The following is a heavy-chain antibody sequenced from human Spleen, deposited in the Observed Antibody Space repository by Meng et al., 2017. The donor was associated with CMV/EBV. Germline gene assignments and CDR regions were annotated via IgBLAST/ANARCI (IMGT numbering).Heavy chain of an antibody. CDR1: GYTFSGYF. CDR3: AKEKDDGRRGRYLDY. J-gene: IGHJ4*02. Sequence: ASVKVSCKTSGYTFSGYFIHWMRQAPGQGLEWMGWINPNSGATNYAQRFQGRVTMTRDTSITTAYMKLSSLRYDDTAVYYCAKEKDDGRRGRYLDYWGQGTLVTVSS. V-gene: IGHV1-2*02. D-gene: IGHD1-14*01. CDR2: INPNSGAT.